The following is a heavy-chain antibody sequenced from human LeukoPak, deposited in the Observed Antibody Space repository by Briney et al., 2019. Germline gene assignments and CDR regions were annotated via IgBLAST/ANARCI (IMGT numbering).Heavy chain of an antibody. D-gene: IGHD3-22*01. V-gene: IGHV3-21*01. J-gene: IGHJ4*02. CDR1: GFTFSSYS. CDR3: AKDRGGKYYYDSSGYSHSDS. Sequence: GGSLRLSCAASGFTFSSYSMNWVRQAPGKGLEWVSSISSSSSYIYYADSVKGRFTISRDNSRNTLFLQMNSLRAEDTAVYYCAKDRGGKYYYDSSGYSHSDSWGQGTLVTVSS. CDR2: ISSSSSYI.